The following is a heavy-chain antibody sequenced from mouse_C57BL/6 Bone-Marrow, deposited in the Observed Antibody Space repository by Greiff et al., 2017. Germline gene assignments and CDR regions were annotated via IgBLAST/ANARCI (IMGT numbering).Heavy chain of an antibody. CDR1: GYTFTSSW. CDR2: IYPGSGST. V-gene: IGHV1-55*01. J-gene: IGHJ3*01. Sequence: QVQLKQPGAELVKPGASVKMSCKASGYTFTSSWITWVKQRPGQGLEWIGDIYPGSGSTNYNEKFKSKATLTVDTSSSTAYMQLSSLTSEDSAVYYCANYYSSSLFAYWGQGTLVTVSA. D-gene: IGHD1-1*01. CDR3: ANYYSSSLFAY.